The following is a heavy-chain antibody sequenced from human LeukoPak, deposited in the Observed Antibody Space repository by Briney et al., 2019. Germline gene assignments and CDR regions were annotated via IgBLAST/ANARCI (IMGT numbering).Heavy chain of an antibody. J-gene: IGHJ3*02. D-gene: IGHD3-16*02. CDR1: GFSVSDNG. Sequence: GGSLRLSCAASGFSVSDNGMSWVRQAPGKGLEWVSGIVGGDGGTYYADSVKGRFIISRDNSKNTLYLQMNSLRAEDTAVYYCARVPAGVIGMKDAFDIWGQGTMVTVSS. CDR3: ARVPAGVIGMKDAFDI. V-gene: IGHV3-23*01. CDR2: IVGGDGGT.